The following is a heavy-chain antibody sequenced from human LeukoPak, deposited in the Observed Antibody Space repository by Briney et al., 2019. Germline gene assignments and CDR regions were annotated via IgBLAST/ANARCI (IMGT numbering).Heavy chain of an antibody. Sequence: SETLSLTCTVSGGSISSGDYYWSWIRQPPGKGLEWIGYIHYSGSTYYNPSLKSRVTISVDTSRTQFSLKLSSVTAADTAVYYCARITMIVVVIDYWGQGTLVTVSS. V-gene: IGHV4-30-4*01. CDR1: GGSISSGDYY. J-gene: IGHJ4*02. CDR2: IHYSGST. CDR3: ARITMIVVVIDY. D-gene: IGHD3-22*01.